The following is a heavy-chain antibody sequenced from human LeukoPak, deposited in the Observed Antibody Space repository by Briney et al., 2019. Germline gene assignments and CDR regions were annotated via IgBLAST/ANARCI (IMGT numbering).Heavy chain of an antibody. J-gene: IGHJ1*01. Sequence: GASVRVSCKPSGFKFTSYDLSWVRQAPGQGLEWMGWINPNSGGTNYAQKFQGRVTMTRDTSISTAYMELSRLRSDDTAVYYCARDGNSTYYYDSSGPLQNWGQGTLVTVPS. CDR1: GFKFTSYD. CDR3: ARDGNSTYYYDSSGPLQN. D-gene: IGHD3-22*01. V-gene: IGHV1-2*02. CDR2: INPNSGGT.